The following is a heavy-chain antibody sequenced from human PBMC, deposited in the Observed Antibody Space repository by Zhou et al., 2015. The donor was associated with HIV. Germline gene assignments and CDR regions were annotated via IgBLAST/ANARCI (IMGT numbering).Heavy chain of an antibody. V-gene: IGHV3-7*04. CDR2: INQDGSAK. Sequence: EVQLVESGGGLVQPGGSLRLSCAASGFTFSSYWMSWVRQAPGKGLEWVANINQDGSAKYYMDSLRGRFTISRDNAKNSLYLQMNNLRDEDTAVYYCARASLGYWGQGTLVTVSS. D-gene: IGHD3-16*01. CDR3: ARASLGY. J-gene: IGHJ4*02. CDR1: GFTFSSYW.